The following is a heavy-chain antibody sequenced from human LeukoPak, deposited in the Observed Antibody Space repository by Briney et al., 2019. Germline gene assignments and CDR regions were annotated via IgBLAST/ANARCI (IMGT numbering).Heavy chain of an antibody. J-gene: IGHJ4*02. D-gene: IGHD3-22*01. CDR1: GFSFSSYS. CDR3: VRNSYDSSGYYDY. V-gene: IGHV3-74*01. Sequence: GVSLRLSCAASGFSFSSYSMHWVRQAPGKGLMWVSRIISDGSNTTYADSVKGRFTISRDNAKNTLYLQMSSLRAEDTAVYYCVRNSYDSSGYYDYWGQGTLVTVSS. CDR2: IISDGSNT.